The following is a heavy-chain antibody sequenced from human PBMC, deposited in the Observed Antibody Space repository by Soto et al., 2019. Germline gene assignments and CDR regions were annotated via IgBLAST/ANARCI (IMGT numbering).Heavy chain of an antibody. CDR1: GYTFTSYG. J-gene: IGHJ5*02. D-gene: IGHD6-6*01. Sequence: GASVKVSCKASGYTFTSYGISWVRQAPGQGLEWMGGIIPIFGTANYAQKFQGRVTITADESTSTAYMELSSLRSEDTAVYYCAKMFEYSSSSGWFDPWGQGTLVTVSS. CDR2: IIPIFGTA. V-gene: IGHV1-69*13. CDR3: AKMFEYSSSSGWFDP.